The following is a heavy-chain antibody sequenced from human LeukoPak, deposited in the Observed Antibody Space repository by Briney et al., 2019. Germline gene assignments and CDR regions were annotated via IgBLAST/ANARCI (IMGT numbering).Heavy chain of an antibody. CDR1: GFTFRSYW. V-gene: IGHV3-53*01. Sequence: GGSLRLSCAASGFTFRSYWMSWVRQAPGKGLEWVSVIYSGGSTYYADSVKGRFTISRDNSKNTLYLQMNSLRAEDTAVYYCARDQTYYYGSGSYEPTGMDVWGQGTTVTVSS. D-gene: IGHD3-10*01. J-gene: IGHJ6*02. CDR3: ARDQTYYYGSGSYEPTGMDV. CDR2: IYSGGST.